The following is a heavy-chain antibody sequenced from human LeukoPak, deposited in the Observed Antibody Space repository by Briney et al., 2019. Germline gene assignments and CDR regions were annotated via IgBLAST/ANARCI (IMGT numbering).Heavy chain of an antibody. CDR2: ISSSSSTI. CDR3: ARRGQQPNY. V-gene: IGHV3-48*01. D-gene: IGHD6-13*01. Sequence: PGGSLRLSCAASGFTFSSYGMNWVRQAPGKGLEWVSYISSSSSTIYYADSVRGRFTISRDNAKNSLYLQMNSLRAEDTAVYYCARRGQQPNYWGQGTLVTVSS. J-gene: IGHJ4*02. CDR1: GFTFSSYG.